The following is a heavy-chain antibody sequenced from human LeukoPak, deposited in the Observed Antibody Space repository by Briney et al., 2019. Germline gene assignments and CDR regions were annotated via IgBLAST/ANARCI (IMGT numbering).Heavy chain of an antibody. V-gene: IGHV4-31*01. CDR2: IYYSGST. CDR3: ARSRFGELLFDY. J-gene: IGHJ4*02. Sequence: SETLSLTCTVSGGSISSGGYSWNWIRQHPGKGLEWVGYIYYSGSTNYNPSHKSQVTISVDTSKNQFSLRLSSVTAADTAVYYCARSRFGELLFDYWGQGTLVTVSS. CDR1: GGSISSGGYS. D-gene: IGHD3-10*01.